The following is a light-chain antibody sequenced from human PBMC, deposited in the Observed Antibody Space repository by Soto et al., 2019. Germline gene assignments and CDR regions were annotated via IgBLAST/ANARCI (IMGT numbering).Light chain of an antibody. J-gene: IGKJ4*01. CDR2: AAS. Sequence: DIQMTQYPNTLSSSVGDIVTITWRASQGISSYLAWYQQKPGKAPKLLIYAASILQSGVPSRFSGSESGTEFTLTISSLQPEDFASYYCQQLNTYPLPFAGVTKV. CDR1: QGISSY. CDR3: QQLNTYPLP. V-gene: IGKV1-9*01.